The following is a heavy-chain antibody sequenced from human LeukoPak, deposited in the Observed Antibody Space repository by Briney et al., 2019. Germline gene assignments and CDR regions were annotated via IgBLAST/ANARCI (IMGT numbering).Heavy chain of an antibody. CDR2: IYYSGST. CDR1: GGSISNYY. J-gene: IGHJ3*02. CDR3: ARHRQQQLVDDVFDI. Sequence: SETLSLTCTVSGGSISNYYWSWIRQPPGKGLEWIGYIYYSGSTNYNPSLKSRVTISVDTSKNQFSLNLSSVTAADTAVYYCARHRQQQLVDDVFDIWGQGTMVTVSS. D-gene: IGHD6-13*01. V-gene: IGHV4-59*08.